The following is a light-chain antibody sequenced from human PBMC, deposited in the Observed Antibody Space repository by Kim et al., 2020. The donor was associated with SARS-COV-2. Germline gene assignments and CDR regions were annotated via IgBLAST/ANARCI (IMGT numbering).Light chain of an antibody. J-gene: IGKJ1*01. V-gene: IGKV1-27*01. CDR3: QKYNSAPWT. CDR1: QDIANS. Sequence: AANGDRVTITSRASQDIANSLAWYQQKPGKVPPVLIYGAATLQSGVPSRFSGSGSGTEFTLTIGSLQTEDVATYYCQKYNSAPWTFGPGTKVDIK. CDR2: GAA.